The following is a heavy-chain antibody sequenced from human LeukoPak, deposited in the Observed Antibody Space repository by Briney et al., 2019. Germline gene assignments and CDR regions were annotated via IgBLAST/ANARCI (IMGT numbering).Heavy chain of an antibody. CDR3: ARKGLSYGYPYWYFDL. Sequence: ASVKVSCKASGYTFTSYAMNWVRQAPGQGLEWMGWINTNTGNPTYAQGFTGRFVFSLDTSVSTAYLQISSLKAEDTAVYYCARKGLSYGYPYWYFDLWGRGTLVTVSS. D-gene: IGHD5-18*01. J-gene: IGHJ2*01. CDR2: INTNTGNP. V-gene: IGHV7-4-1*02. CDR1: GYTFTSYA.